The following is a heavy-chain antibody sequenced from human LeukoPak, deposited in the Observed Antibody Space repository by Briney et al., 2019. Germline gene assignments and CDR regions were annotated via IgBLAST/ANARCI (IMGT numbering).Heavy chain of an antibody. V-gene: IGHV3-30-3*01. CDR2: ISYDGSNK. Sequence: GGSLRLSCAASGFTFSSYAMHWVRQAPGKGLEWVAVISYDGSNKYYADSVKGRFTISRDNSKNTLYLQMNSLRAEDTAVYYCARGGSYYGSRNWSDPWGQGTLVTVSS. D-gene: IGHD3-10*01. J-gene: IGHJ5*02. CDR3: ARGGSYYGSRNWSDP. CDR1: GFTFSSYA.